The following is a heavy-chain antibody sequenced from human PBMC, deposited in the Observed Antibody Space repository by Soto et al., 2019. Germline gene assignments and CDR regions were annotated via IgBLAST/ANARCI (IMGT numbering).Heavy chain of an antibody. J-gene: IGHJ3*02. V-gene: IGHV3-21*01. CDR3: ALSPGTSGAFDI. Sequence: GGSLRLSCAASGFTFSSYSMNWVRQAPGKGLEWVSSISSSSSYIYYADSVKGRFTISRDNAKNSLYLQMNSLRAEDTAVYYCALSPGTSGAFDIWGQGTMVTVSS. CDR2: ISSSSSYI. CDR1: GFTFSSYS. D-gene: IGHD1-1*01.